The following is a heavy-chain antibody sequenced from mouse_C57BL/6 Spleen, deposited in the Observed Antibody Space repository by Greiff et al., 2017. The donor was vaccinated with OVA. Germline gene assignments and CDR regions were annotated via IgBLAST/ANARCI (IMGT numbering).Heavy chain of an antibody. CDR1: GFNIKNTY. CDR3: LNYYGTPAWFAY. Sequence: EVQLQQSVAELVRPGASVKLSCTASGFNIKNTYMHWVKQRPEQGLEWIGRIDPANGNTKYAPKFPGKATITADTSSNTAYLQLSSLTSEDTAIYYCLNYYGTPAWFAYWGQGTLVTVSA. V-gene: IGHV14-3*01. J-gene: IGHJ3*01. CDR2: IDPANGNT. D-gene: IGHD1-1*01.